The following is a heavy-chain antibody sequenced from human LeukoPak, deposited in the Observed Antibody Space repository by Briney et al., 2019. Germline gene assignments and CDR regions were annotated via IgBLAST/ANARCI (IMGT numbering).Heavy chain of an antibody. CDR1: GYTFTSYG. CDR3: ARNYYDSSGYLAFDL. J-gene: IGHJ2*01. D-gene: IGHD3-22*01. V-gene: IGHV1-18*01. Sequence: ASVNVSCKASGYTFTSYGISWVRQAPGQGLEWMGWISAYNGNTNYAQKLQGRVTMTTDTSTSTAYMELRSLRSDDTAVYYCARNYYDSSGYLAFDLWGRGTLVTVSS. CDR2: ISAYNGNT.